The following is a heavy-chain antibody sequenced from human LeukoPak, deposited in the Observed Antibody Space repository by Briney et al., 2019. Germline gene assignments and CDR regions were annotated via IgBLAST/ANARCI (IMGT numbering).Heavy chain of an antibody. Sequence: PGGSLRLSCAASGFTFSSYAMHWVRQAPGKGLEWVAVISYDGSNKYYADSVKGRFTISRDNSKNTLYLQMNSLRAEDTAVYYCAKDQVVGATYPDAFDIWGQGTMVTVSS. CDR3: AKDQVVGATYPDAFDI. CDR1: GFTFSSYA. CDR2: ISYDGSNK. D-gene: IGHD1-26*01. V-gene: IGHV3-30-3*01. J-gene: IGHJ3*02.